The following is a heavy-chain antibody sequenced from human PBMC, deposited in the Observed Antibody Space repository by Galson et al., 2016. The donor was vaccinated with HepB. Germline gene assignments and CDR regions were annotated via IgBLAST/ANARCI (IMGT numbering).Heavy chain of an antibody. D-gene: IGHD3-22*01. CDR1: GYIFPSFG. CDR2: INAHSGHT. V-gene: IGHV1-18*04. J-gene: IGHJ4*02. CDR3: ARDPDLYESNVYQTRDY. Sequence: SVKVSCKASGYIFPSFGISWVRQAPGQGLEWMGWINAHSGHTTYAQKFQGRVTMTTDTSTSTAYMELRSLSSNDTAVYYCARDPDLYESNVYQTRDYWGQGTLVTVSS.